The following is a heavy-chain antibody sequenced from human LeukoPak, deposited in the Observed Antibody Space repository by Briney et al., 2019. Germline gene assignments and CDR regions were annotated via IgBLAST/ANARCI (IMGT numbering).Heavy chain of an antibody. V-gene: IGHV4-4*07. CDR3: ARHNLLPPLLKLLRKPGWFDP. D-gene: IGHD3-22*01. Sequence: SETLSPPLPLSGGSLTMYYWGLVRPPPRKGPEGIWGIYTSGGTNYNPSLKSRVTMPVDTSKNQFSLKLTSVTAADTAVYYCARHNLLPPLLKLLRKPGWFDPWGQGTLVTVSS. J-gene: IGHJ5*02. CDR1: GGSLTMYY. CDR2: IYTSGGT.